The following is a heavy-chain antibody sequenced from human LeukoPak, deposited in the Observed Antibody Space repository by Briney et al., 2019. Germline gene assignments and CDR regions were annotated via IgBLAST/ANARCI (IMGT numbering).Heavy chain of an antibody. J-gene: IGHJ3*02. CDR3: ARACSGGTCYLAAFDI. CDR1: GFTFSNAW. D-gene: IGHD2-15*01. V-gene: IGHV3-23*01. Sequence: GGSLRLSCAASGFTFSNAWMSWVRQAPGKGLEWVSAISDNGVSTYYADSVKGRFTISRDNSKNTLHLQMNSLRAEDTAVYFCARACSGGTCYLAAFDIWGQGTMVTVSS. CDR2: ISDNGVST.